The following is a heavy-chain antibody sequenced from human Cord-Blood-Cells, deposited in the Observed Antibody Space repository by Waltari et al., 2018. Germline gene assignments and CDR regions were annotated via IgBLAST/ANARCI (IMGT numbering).Heavy chain of an antibody. Sequence: EVQLVESGGGLVQPGGSLRLSCAASGFTFSSLWWSWVRQAPGKGLEWVANIKQDGSEKYYVDSVKGRFTISRDNAKNSLYLQMNSLRAEDTAVYYCARPTGAPDYWGQGTLVTVSS. D-gene: IGHD7-27*01. V-gene: IGHV3-7*05. CDR1: GFTFSSLW. CDR2: IKQDGSEK. J-gene: IGHJ4*02. CDR3: ARPTGAPDY.